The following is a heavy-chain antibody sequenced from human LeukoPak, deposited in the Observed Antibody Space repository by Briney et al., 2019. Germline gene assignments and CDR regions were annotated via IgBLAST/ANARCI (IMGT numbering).Heavy chain of an antibody. V-gene: IGHV3-9*03. Sequence: RTGRSLRLSCAASGFTFDDYAMHWVRQGPGKGLEWVSDISWNSGSKGYADSVKGRFTISRDNAKNSLYLQMNSLRTEDMALYYCAKSGIDESFDHWGQGTLVTVSS. CDR2: ISWNSGSK. D-gene: IGHD2-21*01. CDR1: GFTFDDYA. J-gene: IGHJ4*02. CDR3: AKSGIDESFDH.